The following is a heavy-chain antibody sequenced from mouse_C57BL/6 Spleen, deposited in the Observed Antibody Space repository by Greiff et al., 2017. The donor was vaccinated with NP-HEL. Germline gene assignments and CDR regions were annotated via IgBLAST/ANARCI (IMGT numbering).Heavy chain of an antibody. CDR3: ARLYPHYYAMDY. Sequence: EVKLVESGGGLVQPGGSLSLSCAASGFTFTDYYMSWVRQPPGKALEWLGFIRNKANGYTTEYSASVKGRFTISRDNSQSILYLQMNALRAEDSATYYCARLYPHYYAMDYWGQGTSVTVSS. CDR1: GFTFTDYY. J-gene: IGHJ4*01. D-gene: IGHD5-1*01. V-gene: IGHV7-3*01. CDR2: IRNKANGYTT.